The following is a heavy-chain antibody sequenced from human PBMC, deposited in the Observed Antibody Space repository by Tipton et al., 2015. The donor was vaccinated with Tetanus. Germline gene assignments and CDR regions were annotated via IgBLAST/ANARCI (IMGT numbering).Heavy chain of an antibody. CDR3: ARDYPDFDH. D-gene: IGHD3-16*02. V-gene: IGHV3-64*02. J-gene: IGHJ4*02. CDR1: GFTFNNYA. Sequence: SLRLSCIASGFTFNNYAMHWVRQAPGKGLEFVSSISSNGGNTYYADSVKARFTISRDNSKNTLYLQMGSLRAEDMGVYHCARDYPDFDHWGQGTLVTVSS. CDR2: ISSNGGNT.